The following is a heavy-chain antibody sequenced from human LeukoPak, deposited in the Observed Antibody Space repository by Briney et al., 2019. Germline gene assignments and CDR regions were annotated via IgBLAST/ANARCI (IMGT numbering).Heavy chain of an antibody. V-gene: IGHV1-18*01. J-gene: IGHJ3*02. CDR3: ARGGSRSRRWDDAFDI. CDR1: GYTFTNYA. CDR2: ISAYNGNT. Sequence: GASVKVSCKAFGYTFTNYAMNWVRQAPGQGLEWMGWISAYNGNTELAQKFQGRVTLATDASTSTAYVELRSLTSDDTAVYFCARGGSRSRRWDDAFDIWGQRTMVTVSS. D-gene: IGHD1-26*01.